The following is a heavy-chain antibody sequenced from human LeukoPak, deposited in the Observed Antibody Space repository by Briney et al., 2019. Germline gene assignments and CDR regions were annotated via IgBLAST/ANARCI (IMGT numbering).Heavy chain of an antibody. V-gene: IGHV1-69*13. D-gene: IGHD6-19*01. Sequence: SVKVSCKASGGTFSSYAISWVRQAPGQGLEWMGGIIPIFGTANYAQKFQGRVTITADESTSTAYMELSSLRSDDTAVYYCAREKTRYSSGWYNGDYWGQGTLVTVSS. CDR3: AREKTRYSSGWYNGDY. CDR1: GGTFSSYA. J-gene: IGHJ4*02. CDR2: IIPIFGTA.